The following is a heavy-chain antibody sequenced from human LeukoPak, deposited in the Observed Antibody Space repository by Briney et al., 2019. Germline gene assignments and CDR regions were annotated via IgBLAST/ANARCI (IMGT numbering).Heavy chain of an antibody. J-gene: IGHJ4*02. CDR2: INYNGST. D-gene: IGHD6-25*01. Sequence: SETLSLTCAVYGGSFSAYYWSSIRQPPGKGLDWIGQINYNGSTKYNPSLKSRVTISVGTSKKYFSLKLSSVTAADTAVYYCARGHRLSRGRLDYWGQGTLVTVSS. CDR1: GGSFSAYY. V-gene: IGHV4-34*01. CDR3: ARGHRLSRGRLDY.